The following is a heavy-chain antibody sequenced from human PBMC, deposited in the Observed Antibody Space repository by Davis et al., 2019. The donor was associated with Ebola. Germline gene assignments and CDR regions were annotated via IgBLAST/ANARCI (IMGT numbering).Heavy chain of an antibody. J-gene: IGHJ4*02. V-gene: IGHV1-2*06. CDR2: IKPNSGGT. CDR3: ARAEVFLVRGSALFVF. CDR1: GYTFTGNY. Sequence: AASVKVSCKASGYTFTGNYIQWVRQAPGQGLEWMGRIKPNSGGTNSAQKFQGRVTMTRDTSISTAYMELTRLKSDDTAVYYCARAEVFLVRGSALFVFWGQGTLVTVSS. D-gene: IGHD6-6*01.